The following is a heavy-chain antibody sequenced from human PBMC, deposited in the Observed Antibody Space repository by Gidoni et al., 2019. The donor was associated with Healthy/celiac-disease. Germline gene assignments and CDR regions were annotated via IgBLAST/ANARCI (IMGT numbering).Heavy chain of an antibody. J-gene: IGHJ4*02. Sequence: QVQLVQSGAEVKKPGSSVKVSCKASGGTFSSYAIRWVRPAPGQGLEWMGGIIPIFGTANYAQKFQGRVTITADESTSTAYMELSSLRSEDTAVYYCARDHSPSYYYDSSGNPKYFDYWGQGTLVTVSS. D-gene: IGHD3-22*01. CDR3: ARDHSPSYYYDSSGNPKYFDY. CDR1: GGTFSSYA. V-gene: IGHV1-69*01. CDR2: IIPIFGTA.